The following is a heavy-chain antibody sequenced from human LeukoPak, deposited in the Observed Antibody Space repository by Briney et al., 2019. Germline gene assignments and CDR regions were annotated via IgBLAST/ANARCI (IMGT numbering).Heavy chain of an antibody. Sequence: SETLSLTCAVCGGSFSGYYWSWIRQPPGKGLEWIGEINHSGSTNYNPSLKSRVTISVDTSKNQFSLKLSSVTAADTAVYYCARGRFYRTLDYWGQGTLVTVSS. CDR1: GGSFSGYY. CDR2: INHSGST. D-gene: IGHD1-14*01. V-gene: IGHV4-34*01. CDR3: ARGRFYRTLDY. J-gene: IGHJ4*02.